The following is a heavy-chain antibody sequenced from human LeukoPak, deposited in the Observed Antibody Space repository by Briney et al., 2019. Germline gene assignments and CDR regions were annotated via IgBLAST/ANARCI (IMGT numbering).Heavy chain of an antibody. Sequence: GGSLRLSCAASGFTFSSYGMHWVRQAPGKGLEWVAVISYDGSNKYYADSVKGRFTISRDNSKNTLYLQMNSLRAEDTAVHYCAKEASGYSSSWYVDYWGQGTLVTVSS. V-gene: IGHV3-30*18. CDR2: ISYDGSNK. J-gene: IGHJ4*02. CDR3: AKEASGYSSSWYVDY. CDR1: GFTFSSYG. D-gene: IGHD6-13*01.